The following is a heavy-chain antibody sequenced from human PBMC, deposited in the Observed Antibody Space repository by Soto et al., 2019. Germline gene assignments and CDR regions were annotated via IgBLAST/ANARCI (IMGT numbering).Heavy chain of an antibody. CDR2: IIPIFGTA. CDR3: ARDGYSSGWIYFDY. J-gene: IGHJ4*02. V-gene: IGHV1-69*13. CDR1: GGTFSSYA. Sequence: GASVKVSCKAFGGTFSSYAISWVRQAPGQGLEWMGGIIPIFGTANYAQKFQGRVTITADESTSTAYMELSSLRSEDTAVYYCARDGYSSGWIYFDYWGQGTLVTVSS. D-gene: IGHD6-19*01.